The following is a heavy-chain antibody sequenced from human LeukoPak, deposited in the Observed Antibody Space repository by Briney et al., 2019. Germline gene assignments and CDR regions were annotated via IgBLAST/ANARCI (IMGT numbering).Heavy chain of an antibody. J-gene: IGHJ4*02. CDR2: ISGSGGST. CDR1: GFTFSSYA. V-gene: IGHV3-23*01. Sequence: TGGSLRLSCAASGFTFSSYAMSWVRQAPGKGLEWVSAISGSGGSTYYADSVKGRFTISRDNSKNTLYLQMNSLRAEDTVVYYCAKFLPTHIVVANYYFDYWGQGTLVTVSS. CDR3: AKFLPTHIVVANYYFDY. D-gene: IGHD2-21*01.